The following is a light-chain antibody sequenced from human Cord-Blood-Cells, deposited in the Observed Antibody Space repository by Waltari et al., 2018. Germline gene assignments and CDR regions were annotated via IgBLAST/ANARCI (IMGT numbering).Light chain of an antibody. CDR1: QDISNY. Sequence: DIQMTQFPSSLSAPVGDRVTITCQASQDISNYLNWYQQKPGKAPKLLIYDASNLETGVPSRFSGSGSGTDFTFTISSLQPEDIATYYCQQYDNLPYSFGQGTKLEIK. J-gene: IGKJ2*03. CDR2: DAS. V-gene: IGKV1-33*01. CDR3: QQYDNLPYS.